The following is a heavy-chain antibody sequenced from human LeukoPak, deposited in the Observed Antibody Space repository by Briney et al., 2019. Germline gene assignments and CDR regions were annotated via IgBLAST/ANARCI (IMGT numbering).Heavy chain of an antibody. V-gene: IGHV4-39*01. D-gene: IGHD3-10*01. CDR2: FHSSGTT. CDR3: ARVLWFGEFPAECFDY. CDR1: GGSISSTAYY. Sequence: PSETLSLTCTVSGGSISSTAYYWGWIRQPPGKGLEWIGSFHSSGTTDYNPSLKSRVTISVDMSKNQFSLKLSSVTAADTAVYYCARVLWFGEFPAECFDYWGQGTLVTVSS. J-gene: IGHJ4*02.